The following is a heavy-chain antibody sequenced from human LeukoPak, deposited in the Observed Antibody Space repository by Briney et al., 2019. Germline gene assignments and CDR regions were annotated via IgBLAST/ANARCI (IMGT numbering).Heavy chain of an antibody. CDR1: GFTFGSYG. Sequence: GGSLRLSCAASGFTFGSYGIHWVRQAPGKGLEWVAVIWYDGSNKYYADSVKGRFTISRDNSRNTLYLQMSSLRAEDTAVYYCAKGGSFYYDTSGYLYWGQGTLVTVSS. V-gene: IGHV3-33*06. CDR2: IWYDGSNK. CDR3: AKGGSFYYDTSGYLY. D-gene: IGHD3-22*01. J-gene: IGHJ4*02.